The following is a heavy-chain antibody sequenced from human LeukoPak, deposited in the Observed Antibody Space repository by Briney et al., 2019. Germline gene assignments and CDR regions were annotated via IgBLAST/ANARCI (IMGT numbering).Heavy chain of an antibody. CDR2: IYYSGST. CDR3: ARHTKDDFWSGYELDY. V-gene: IGHV4-59*08. D-gene: IGHD3-3*01. CDR1: GGSISSYY. Sequence: KSSETLSLTCTVSGGSISSYYWSWIRQPPGKGPEWIGYIYYSGSTNYNPSLKSRVTISVDTSKNQFSLKLSSVTAADTAVYYCARHTKDDFWSGYELDYWGQGTLVTVSS. J-gene: IGHJ4*02.